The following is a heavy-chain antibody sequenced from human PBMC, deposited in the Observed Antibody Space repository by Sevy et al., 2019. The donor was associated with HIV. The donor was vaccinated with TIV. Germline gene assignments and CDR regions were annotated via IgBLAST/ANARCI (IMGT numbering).Heavy chain of an antibody. CDR1: GGSISSSSYY. V-gene: IGHV4-39*01. D-gene: IGHD6-13*01. Sequence: SETLSLTCTVSGGSISSSSYYWGWIRQPPGKGLEWIGSIYYSGSTYYNPSLKSRVTISGDTSKNQFSLKRSSVTAAETAVYYCARHQHPTGDSSSWLPDYYYYGMDVWGQGTTVTVSS. CDR3: ARHQHPTGDSSSWLPDYYYYGMDV. J-gene: IGHJ6*02. CDR2: IYYSGST.